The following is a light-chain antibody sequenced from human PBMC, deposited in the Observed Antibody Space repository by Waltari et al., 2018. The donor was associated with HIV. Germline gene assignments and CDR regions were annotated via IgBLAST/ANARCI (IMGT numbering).Light chain of an antibody. Sequence: DIVMTQSPDSLAVSPGERATINCKSSQNVLSRSNNKNYLVWYQQKPGQPPKLLIYWASTREAGVPDLFSGSGSGTDFTLTITSLQAEDVAVYYCQQYYSTPWTFGQGTKVEIK. V-gene: IGKV4-1*01. CDR2: WAS. J-gene: IGKJ1*01. CDR3: QQYYSTPWT. CDR1: QNVLSRSNNKNY.